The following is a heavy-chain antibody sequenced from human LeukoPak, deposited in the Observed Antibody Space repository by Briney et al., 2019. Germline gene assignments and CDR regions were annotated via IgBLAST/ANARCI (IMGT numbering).Heavy chain of an antibody. CDR1: GGSISSYY. Sequence: PSETPSLTCTVSGGSISSYYWSWIRQPAGKGLEWIGRIYTSGSTNYNPSLKSRVTMSVDTSKNQFSLKLSSVTAADTAVYYCARERGAVVPAAAYYYYYMDVWGKGTTVTVSS. D-gene: IGHD2-2*01. V-gene: IGHV4-4*07. CDR2: IYTSGST. CDR3: ARERGAVVPAAAYYYYYMDV. J-gene: IGHJ6*03.